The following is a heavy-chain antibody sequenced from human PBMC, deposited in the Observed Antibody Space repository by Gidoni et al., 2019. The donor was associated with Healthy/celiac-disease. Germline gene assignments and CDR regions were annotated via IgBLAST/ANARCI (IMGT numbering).Heavy chain of an antibody. CDR1: GFTFSSYS. D-gene: IGHD2-15*01. V-gene: IGHV3-21*01. CDR2: ISSSSSYI. CDR3: ARDLGYCSGGSCYSDYGMDV. J-gene: IGHJ6*02. Sequence: EVQLVESGGGLVKPGGSLRLYCAASGFTFSSYSMNWVRQAPGKGLEWVSSISSSSSYIYYADSVKGRFTISRDNAKNSLYLQMNSLRAEDTAVYYCARDLGYCSGGSCYSDYGMDVWGQGTTVTVSS.